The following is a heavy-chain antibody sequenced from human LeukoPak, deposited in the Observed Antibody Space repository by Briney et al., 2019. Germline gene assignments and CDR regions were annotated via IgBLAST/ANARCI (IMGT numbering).Heavy chain of an antibody. CDR1: GFTFSTYW. D-gene: IGHD3-9*01. V-gene: IGHV3-7*03. CDR2: IRQDGSEK. Sequence: GGSLRLSCAASGFTFSTYWMSWVRQAPGKGLEWVANIRQDGSEKYYVDSVKGRFTISRDNADNSLYLQMNSLKPEDTAVYYCARSYNVLTAFGYWGQGTLVTVSS. J-gene: IGHJ4*02. CDR3: ARSYNVLTAFGY.